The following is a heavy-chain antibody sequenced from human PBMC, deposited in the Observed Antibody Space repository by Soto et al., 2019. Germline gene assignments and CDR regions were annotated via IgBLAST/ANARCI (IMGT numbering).Heavy chain of an antibody. CDR2: IWYDGSNK. J-gene: IGHJ4*02. Sequence: GGSLRLSCAGSGFTFSSYGMHWVRQAPGKGLEWVAVIWYDGSNKYYADSVKGRFTISRDNSKNTLYLQMNSLRAEDTAVYYCARGQGYWFYDYVWGSYRYPSAFDYWGQGTLVTVSS. V-gene: IGHV3-33*01. D-gene: IGHD3-16*02. CDR3: ARGQGYWFYDYVWGSYRYPSAFDY. CDR1: GFTFSSYG.